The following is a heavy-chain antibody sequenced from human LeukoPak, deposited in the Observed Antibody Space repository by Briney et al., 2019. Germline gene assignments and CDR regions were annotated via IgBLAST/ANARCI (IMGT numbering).Heavy chain of an antibody. Sequence: GGSLRLSCAASGFTFSSYSMNWVRQAPGKGLEWVSSISSSSSYIYYADSVKGRFTISRDNAKNSLYLQMNSPRAEDTAVYYCARDRVDYDFWSGYTAYVAFDIWGQGIMVTVSS. CDR1: GFTFSSYS. J-gene: IGHJ3*02. D-gene: IGHD3-3*01. V-gene: IGHV3-21*01. CDR3: ARDRVDYDFWSGYTAYVAFDI. CDR2: ISSSSSYI.